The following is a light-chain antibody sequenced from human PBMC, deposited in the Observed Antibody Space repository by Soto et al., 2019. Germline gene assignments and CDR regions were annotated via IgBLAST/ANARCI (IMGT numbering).Light chain of an antibody. CDR2: GAS. CDR3: HQYGRSPPWT. Sequence: GVKQSPGTLSLSQGERATLSCRASQSVSSSYLAWYQQKPGQAPGLLIYGASSRATGIPDRFSGSGSGTDFTLPISRLEPEEFAVYYCHQYGRSPPWTFCQGTKVDIK. J-gene: IGKJ1*01. V-gene: IGKV3-20*01. CDR1: QSVSSSY.